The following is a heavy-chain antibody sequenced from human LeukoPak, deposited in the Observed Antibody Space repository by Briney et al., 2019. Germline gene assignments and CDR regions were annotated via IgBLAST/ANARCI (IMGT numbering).Heavy chain of an antibody. J-gene: IGHJ4*02. Sequence: PSETLSLTCTVSGGSISSYYWSWIRQPPGKGLEWIGYIYYSGSTNSNPSLKSRVTISVDTSKDQFSLKLSSVTAADTAVYYCARVLKYYYGLDYWGQGTLVTVSS. V-gene: IGHV4-59*01. CDR1: GGSISSYY. CDR2: IYYSGST. D-gene: IGHD3-10*01. CDR3: ARVLKYYYGLDY.